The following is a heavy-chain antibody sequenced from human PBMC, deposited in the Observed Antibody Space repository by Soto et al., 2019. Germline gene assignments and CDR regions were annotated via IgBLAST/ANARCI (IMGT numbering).Heavy chain of an antibody. CDR1: GGSISSGGYC. J-gene: IGHJ5*02. D-gene: IGHD6-6*01. CDR2: IYYSGST. V-gene: IGHV4-31*03. CDR3: ARSIARRRATCFDL. Sequence: SETTSLRRSVAGGSISSGGYCWSRIRQHPGKGLEWIGYIYYSGSTYYNPSLKSRVTISVDTSKNQFSLKLSSVTAADTAVYYCARSIARRRATCFDLLVKGT.